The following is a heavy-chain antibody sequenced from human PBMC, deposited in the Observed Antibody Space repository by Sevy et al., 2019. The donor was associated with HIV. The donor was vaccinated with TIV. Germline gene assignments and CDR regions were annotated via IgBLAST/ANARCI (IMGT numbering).Heavy chain of an antibody. Sequence: GGSLRLSCAASGFTFSSYAMSWVRQAPGKGLEWVSAISGSGGSTYYADSVKGRFTISRDNSKNTLYLQMNSLRAEDRAVYYGGRGSYGSGSYYIGGGDYFDYWGQGTLVTVSS. D-gene: IGHD3-10*01. CDR3: GRGSYGSGSYYIGGGDYFDY. CDR1: GFTFSSYA. V-gene: IGHV3-23*01. J-gene: IGHJ4*02. CDR2: ISGSGGST.